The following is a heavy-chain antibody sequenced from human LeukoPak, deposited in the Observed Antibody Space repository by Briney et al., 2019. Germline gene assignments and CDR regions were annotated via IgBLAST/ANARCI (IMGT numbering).Heavy chain of an antibody. J-gene: IGHJ4*02. CDR2: INHSGST. D-gene: IGHD3-10*01. CDR3: ARVNYYGSGSYTY. CDR1: GGSFGGYY. Sequence: SETLSLTCAVYGGSFGGYYWSWIRQPPGKGLEWIGEINHSGSTNYNPSLKSRVTISVDTSKNQFSLKLSSVTAADTAVYYCARVNYYGSGSYTYWGQGTLVTVSS. V-gene: IGHV4-34*01.